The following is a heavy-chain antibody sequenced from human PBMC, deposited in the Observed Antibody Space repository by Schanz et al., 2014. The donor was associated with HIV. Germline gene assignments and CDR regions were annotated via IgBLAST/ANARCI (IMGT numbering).Heavy chain of an antibody. V-gene: IGHV3-23*01. Sequence: QVLESGGGLVQTGGSLRLSCVASGFTFSDFSMNGVRRAPGKGLEWISAVRHDGGATYYADSVKGRFTISRDNSRNILYLQMSNLRAEDTALYYCVTEHSTISAWGQGALVIVSS. D-gene: IGHD2-15*01. J-gene: IGHJ5*02. CDR3: VTEHSTISA. CDR1: GFTFSDFS. CDR2: VRHDGGAT.